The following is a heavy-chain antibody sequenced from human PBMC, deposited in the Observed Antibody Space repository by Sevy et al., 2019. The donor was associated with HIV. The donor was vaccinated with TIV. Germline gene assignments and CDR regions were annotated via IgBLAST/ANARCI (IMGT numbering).Heavy chain of an antibody. V-gene: IGHV3-30*18. CDR3: ANEWELLVDAFDI. D-gene: IGHD1-26*01. Sequence: GGSLRLSCAASGFTFSSYGMHWVRQAPGKGLEWVAVISFDGSNKYYADSVKGRFTISRDNSKNTLYLQMNSLRAEDTAVYYCANEWELLVDAFDIWGQGTMVTVSS. CDR2: ISFDGSNK. J-gene: IGHJ3*02. CDR1: GFTFSSYG.